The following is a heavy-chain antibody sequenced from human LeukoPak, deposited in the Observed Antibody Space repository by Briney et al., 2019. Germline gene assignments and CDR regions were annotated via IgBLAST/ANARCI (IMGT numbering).Heavy chain of an antibody. J-gene: IGHJ5*02. CDR1: GFTFSNAW. CDR2: IKTKTDGGTI. V-gene: IGHV3-15*01. Sequence: GGSLRLSCAASGFTFSNAWMSWVRQAPGKGLEWVGRIKTKTDGGTIDYAAPVKGRFTISRDDSENTLHLQMNSLKTEDTAVYYCTASYYVSSGYGTWGQGPLVPASS. D-gene: IGHD3-22*01. CDR3: TASYYVSSGYGT.